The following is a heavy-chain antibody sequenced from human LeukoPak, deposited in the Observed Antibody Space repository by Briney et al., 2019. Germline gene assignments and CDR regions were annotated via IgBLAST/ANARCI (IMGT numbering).Heavy chain of an antibody. J-gene: IGHJ4*02. Sequence: SETLSLTCTVSGGSISSYYWSWIRQPPGKGLEWIGYIYYSGSTNYNPSLKSRVTISVDTSKNQFSLKLSSVTAADTAVYYCAVYSSGWFDYWGQGTLVTVPS. CDR1: GGSISSYY. D-gene: IGHD6-19*01. V-gene: IGHV4-59*01. CDR3: AVYSSGWFDY. CDR2: IYYSGST.